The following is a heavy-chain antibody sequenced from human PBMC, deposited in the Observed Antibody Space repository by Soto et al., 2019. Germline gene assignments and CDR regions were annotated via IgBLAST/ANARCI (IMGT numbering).Heavy chain of an antibody. CDR2: IYWNDDK. CDR3: AHVHSPTRRYFVVTALFDY. D-gene: IGHD3-9*01. V-gene: IGHV2-5*01. CDR1: GFSLSTSGVG. J-gene: IGHJ4*02. Sequence: QITLKESGPTLVKPTQTLTLTCTFSGFSLSTSGVGVGWIRQPPGKALEWLALIYWNDDKRYSPSLKSRLTITKDTSKNPVVLTMTNMDPVDTATYYCAHVHSPTRRYFVVTALFDYWGQGTLVTVSS.